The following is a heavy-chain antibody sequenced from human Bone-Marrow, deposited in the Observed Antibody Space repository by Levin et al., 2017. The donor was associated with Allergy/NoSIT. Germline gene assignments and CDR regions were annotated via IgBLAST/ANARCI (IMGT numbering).Heavy chain of an antibody. V-gene: IGHV4-31*03. CDR3: ARGITVFGVVLAVNDAFDI. J-gene: IGHJ3*02. Sequence: SQTLSLTCTVSGGSIRSGVYFWSWIRQLPGKGLEWIGYVSHSGITFYNQSLKSRVTISGDTSKSLFSLNLSSVTAADTAVYYCARGITVFGVVLAVNDAFDIWGQGTMVTVSS. CDR2: VSHSGIT. CDR1: GGSIRSGVYF. D-gene: IGHD3-3*01.